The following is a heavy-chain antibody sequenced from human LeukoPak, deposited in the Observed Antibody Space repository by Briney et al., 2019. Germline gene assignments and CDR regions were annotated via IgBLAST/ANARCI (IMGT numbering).Heavy chain of an antibody. CDR1: GFTFSNYA. CDR2: ISGSGGST. Sequence: GGSLRLSCAASGFTFSNYAMCWVRQAPGKGLEWVSAISGSGGSTYYADSVKGRFTISRDNSKNTLYLQMNSLRAEDTAVYYCAKDLVVSLSGAFDIWGQGTMVTVSS. CDR3: AKDLVVSLSGAFDI. V-gene: IGHV3-23*01. J-gene: IGHJ3*02. D-gene: IGHD2-15*01.